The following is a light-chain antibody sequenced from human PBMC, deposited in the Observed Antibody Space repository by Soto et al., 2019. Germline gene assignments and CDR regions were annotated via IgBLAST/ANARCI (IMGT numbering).Light chain of an antibody. Sequence: DIQMTQSPSSLSSAVEDRITITCGASQGIREDLGWSQKKPGKAPKRLIYASSSLPSGAPSRVSGSGPGTEFSLTISCLHPDDFATYYCLQHNSYPFACGQGTKLEIK. CDR2: ASS. CDR3: LQHNSYPFA. V-gene: IGKV1-17*01. J-gene: IGKJ2*01. CDR1: QGIRED.